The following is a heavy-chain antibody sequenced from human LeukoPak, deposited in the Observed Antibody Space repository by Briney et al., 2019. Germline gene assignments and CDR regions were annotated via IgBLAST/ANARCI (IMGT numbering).Heavy chain of an antibody. CDR1: GYTFTSYG. Sequence: ASVKVSCKASGYTFTSYGISWVRQAPGQGLEWMGIINPSGGRTSYAQKFQGRVSTTRDMSTSTVYMELSRLRSDDTAVYYCAREPYDSGNFRTDYYYMDVWGEGTTVTISS. D-gene: IGHD3-10*01. CDR2: INPSGGRT. J-gene: IGHJ6*03. V-gene: IGHV1-46*01. CDR3: AREPYDSGNFRTDYYYMDV.